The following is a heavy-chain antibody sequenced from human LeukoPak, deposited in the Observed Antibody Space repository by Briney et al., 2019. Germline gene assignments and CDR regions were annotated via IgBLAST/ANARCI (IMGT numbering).Heavy chain of an antibody. CDR3: AREYNWNYPDAFDI. J-gene: IGHJ3*02. CDR2: IRYDGSNK. D-gene: IGHD1-7*01. Sequence: GGSLRLSCAASGFTFSSYGMHWVRQAPGKGLEWVAFIRYDGSNKYYADSVKGRFTISRDNSKNTLYLQMNSLRAEDTAVYYCAREYNWNYPDAFDIWGQGTMATVSS. V-gene: IGHV3-30*02. CDR1: GFTFSSYG.